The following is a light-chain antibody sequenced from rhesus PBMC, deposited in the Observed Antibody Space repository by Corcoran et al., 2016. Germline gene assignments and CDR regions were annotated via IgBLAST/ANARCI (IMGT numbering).Light chain of an antibody. Sequence: EIVMTQSPATLSLSPGERAILPCRASQSVYSNLAWYQQKPGQPPRLLLFAISTRTTGIPDRFSGGGFGTDFTLTISSLEPEAFAVYYCQQCSDWALTFGGGTKVEVK. V-gene: IGKV3-42*03. CDR3: QQCSDWALT. J-gene: IGKJ4*01. CDR1: QSVYSN. CDR2: AIS.